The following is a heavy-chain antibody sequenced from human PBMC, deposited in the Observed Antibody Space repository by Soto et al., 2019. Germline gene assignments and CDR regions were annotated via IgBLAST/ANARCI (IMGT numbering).Heavy chain of an antibody. Sequence: EVQLVQSGAEVKKPGESLKISCKGSGYSFTSYWIGWVRQMPGKGLEWMGIIYPGDSDTRYSPSFQGQVTISADKSISXXYLQWSSLKASDTAMYYCARHSIAVAGGRSNWFDPWGQGTLVTVSS. V-gene: IGHV5-51*01. CDR2: IYPGDSDT. D-gene: IGHD6-19*01. J-gene: IGHJ5*02. CDR1: GYSFTSYW. CDR3: ARHSIAVAGGRSNWFDP.